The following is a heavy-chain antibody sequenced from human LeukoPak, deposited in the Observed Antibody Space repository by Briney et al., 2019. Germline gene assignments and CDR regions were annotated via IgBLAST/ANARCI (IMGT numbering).Heavy chain of an antibody. J-gene: IGHJ6*03. CDR1: GFSFDSHA. D-gene: IGHD1-20*01. Sequence: GGSLRLSCAASGFSFDSHAMTWVRQTPGKLLQWISAITGSVRYTYYKDCVKGRFTISRDKSKNTLFLQMSSLRAEDKAVYYCAGGPITWSNYYMDVWGRGTTVTVSS. CDR2: ITGSVRYT. V-gene: IGHV3-23*01. CDR3: AGGPITWSNYYMDV.